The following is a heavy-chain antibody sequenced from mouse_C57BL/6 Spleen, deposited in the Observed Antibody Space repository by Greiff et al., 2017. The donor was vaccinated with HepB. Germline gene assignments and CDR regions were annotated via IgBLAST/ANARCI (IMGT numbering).Heavy chain of an antibody. V-gene: IGHV1-80*01. J-gene: IGHJ4*01. CDR1: GYAFSSYW. CDR2: IYPGDGDT. Sequence: VQLQQSGAELVKPGASVKISCKASGYAFSSYWMNWVKQRPGKGLEWIGQIYPGDGDTNYNGKFKGKATLTADKSSSTAYMQLSSLTSEDSAVYFCARETSRYGMDYWGQGTSVTVSS. CDR3: ARETSRYGMDY.